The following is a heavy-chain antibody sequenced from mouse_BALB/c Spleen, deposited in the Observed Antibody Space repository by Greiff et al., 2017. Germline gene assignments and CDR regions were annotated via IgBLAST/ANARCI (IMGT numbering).Heavy chain of an antibody. CDR3: ARDQRAYFDY. V-gene: IGHV2-9*02. Sequence: VQRVESGPGLVAPSQSLSITCTVSGFSLTSYGVHWVRQPPGKGLEWLGVIWAGGSTNYNSALMSRLSISKDNSKSQVFLKMNSLQTDDTAMYYCARDQRAYFDYWGQGTTLTVSS. D-gene: IGHD3-3*01. CDR1: GFSLTSYG. J-gene: IGHJ2*01. CDR2: IWAGGST.